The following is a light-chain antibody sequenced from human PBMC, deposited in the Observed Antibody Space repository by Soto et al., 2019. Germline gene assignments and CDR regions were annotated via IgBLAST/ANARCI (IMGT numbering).Light chain of an antibody. CDR3: HQYHSSPLT. V-gene: IGKV4-1*01. J-gene: IGKJ4*01. Sequence: DIVMTQSPDSLAVSLGERATINCKSSQSLLSSSNNKNYLSWYQQKPGQAPKALIYWASTRESGVPDRFSGSGXXXXXXXXIXXXXAXDVAVYYCHQYHSSPLTFGGGTKVEIK. CDR1: QSLLSSSNNKNY. CDR2: WAS.